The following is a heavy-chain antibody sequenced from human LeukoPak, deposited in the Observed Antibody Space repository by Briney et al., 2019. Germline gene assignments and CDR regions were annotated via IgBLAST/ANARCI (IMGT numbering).Heavy chain of an antibody. CDR2: IYTSGST. J-gene: IGHJ6*03. Sequence: TSSETLSLTCTVSGGSISSYYWSWIRQPAGKGLEWIGRIYTSGSTNYNPSLKSRVTMSVDTSKNQFSLKLSSVTAADTAVYYCARDHKGYCSSTSCSYYYYYYMDVWGIGTTVTVSS. V-gene: IGHV4-4*07. CDR3: ARDHKGYCSSTSCSYYYYYYMDV. D-gene: IGHD2-2*01. CDR1: GGSISSYY.